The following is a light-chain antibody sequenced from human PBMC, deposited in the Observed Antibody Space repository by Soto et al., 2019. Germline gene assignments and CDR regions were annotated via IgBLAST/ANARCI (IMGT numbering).Light chain of an antibody. CDR2: GAS. J-gene: IGKJ1*01. CDR1: QSVSST. Sequence: EIVMTQSPATLSVSPGERATLSCTASQSVSSTLAWYQQRPGQAPRLLIYGASARAIGIPARFSGSGSGTEFTLTISSLQSEDFAVYYCQQYNNWPPGKFGQGTKVDIK. CDR3: QQYNNWPPGK. V-gene: IGKV3-15*01.